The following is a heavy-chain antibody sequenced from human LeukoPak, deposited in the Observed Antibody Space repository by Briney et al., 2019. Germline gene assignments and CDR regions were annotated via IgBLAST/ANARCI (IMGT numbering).Heavy chain of an antibody. CDR1: GGSFSGYY. CDR2: INHSGST. CDR3: ARPIAAAGITFDDFDI. D-gene: IGHD6-13*01. V-gene: IGHV4-34*01. Sequence: SETLSLTCAVYGGSFSGYYCSWIRQPPGKGLECIGEINHSGSTNYNPSLKSRVTISVDTSKNQFSLKLSSVTAADTAVYYGARPIAAAGITFDDFDIWGQGTMVTVSS. J-gene: IGHJ3*02.